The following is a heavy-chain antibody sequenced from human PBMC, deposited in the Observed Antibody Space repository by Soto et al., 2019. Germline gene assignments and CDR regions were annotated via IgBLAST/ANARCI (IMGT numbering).Heavy chain of an antibody. CDR2: IFTTGTTI. J-gene: IGHJ4*02. V-gene: IGHV3-48*03. Sequence: EVQLVESGGGLVQPGGSLRRSCVASGFTFSSYSMVWVRQAPGKGLEWVSYIFTTGTTIYYADSVKGRFTVSRDNAKNSVFLLLNSLRAEDTAVYYCARDKDWAFDYWGQGTPVTVSS. D-gene: IGHD3-9*01. CDR1: GFTFSSYS. CDR3: ARDKDWAFDY.